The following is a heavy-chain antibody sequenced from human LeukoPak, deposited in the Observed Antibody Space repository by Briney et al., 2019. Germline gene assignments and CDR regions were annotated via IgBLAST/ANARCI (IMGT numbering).Heavy chain of an antibody. V-gene: IGHV3-23*01. CDR2: ISGSGGST. Sequence: GGSLRLSCAASGFTFSSYAMSWVRQAPGKGLEWVSAISGSGGSTYYADSVKGRFTISRDNSKNTLYLQMNSLRAEDTAVYYCARDLSSGSLELFDYWGQGPLVTVSS. D-gene: IGHD1-26*01. CDR1: GFTFSSYA. J-gene: IGHJ4*02. CDR3: ARDLSSGSLELFDY.